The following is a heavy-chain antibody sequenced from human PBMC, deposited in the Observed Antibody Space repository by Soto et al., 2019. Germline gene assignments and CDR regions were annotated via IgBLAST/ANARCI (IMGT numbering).Heavy chain of an antibody. Sequence: PGGSLRLSCAASGFAFSRYAMSWVRQAPGKGLEWVSGITGGGDTTYYADSVKGRFTISRDDSKYALHLLMNSLRAEDTAVYYCAKDRGGSYGYGLDVWGQGTTVTVS. CDR1: GFAFSRYA. CDR3: AKDRGGSYGYGLDV. V-gene: IGHV3-23*01. CDR2: ITGGGDTT. J-gene: IGHJ6*02. D-gene: IGHD1-26*01.